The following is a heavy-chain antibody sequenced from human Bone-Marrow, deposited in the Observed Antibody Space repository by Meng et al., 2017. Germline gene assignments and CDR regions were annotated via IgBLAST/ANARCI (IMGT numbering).Heavy chain of an antibody. V-gene: IGHV3-30-3*01. Sequence: QVQLVESGGGVVQPGRSLRLSCAASGFTFSSYPMHWVRQAPGKGLEWVAVISYDGSNKYYADSVKGRFTISRDNSKNTLYLQMNSLRAEDTAVYYCARENSGAWYFDLWGRGTLVTVSS. D-gene: IGHD3-10*01. CDR2: ISYDGSNK. CDR3: ARENSGAWYFDL. J-gene: IGHJ2*01. CDR1: GFTFSSYP.